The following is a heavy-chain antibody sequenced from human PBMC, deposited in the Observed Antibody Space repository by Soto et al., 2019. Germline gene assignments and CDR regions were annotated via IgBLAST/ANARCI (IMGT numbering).Heavy chain of an antibody. CDR2: TYYRSKWYN. Sequence: PSQTLSLTCAISGDSVSINSAAWNLIRQSPSRGLEWLGRTYYRSKWYNEYAVSVKSRITINPDTSKNQFSLQLNSVTPEDTAVYYCARVITGTNYGMDVWGQGTTVTVSS. CDR3: ARVITGTNYGMDV. V-gene: IGHV6-1*01. J-gene: IGHJ6*02. CDR1: GDSVSINSAA. D-gene: IGHD1-20*01.